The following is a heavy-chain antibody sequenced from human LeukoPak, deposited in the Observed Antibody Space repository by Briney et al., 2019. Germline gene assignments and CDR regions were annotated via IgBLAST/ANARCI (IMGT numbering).Heavy chain of an antibody. CDR2: RNPKSGNT. J-gene: IGHJ5*02. V-gene: IGHV1-8*01. CDR3: TRVKNPPEVWFVTFSNWFDP. CDR1: GYTCTNYD. D-gene: IGHD3-10*01. Sequence: ASVKVSCKASGYTCTNYDINWVRRATGQGLEWMGWRNPKSGNTGYAQKFQGRVTMTRDTTISTAYMELSSLRSEDSAVYYCTRVKNPPEVWFVTFSNWFDPWGQGTLVTVSS.